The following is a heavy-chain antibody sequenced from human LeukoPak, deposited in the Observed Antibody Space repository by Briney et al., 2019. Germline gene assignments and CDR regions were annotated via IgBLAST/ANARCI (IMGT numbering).Heavy chain of an antibody. CDR1: GYTFTGYF. Sequence: ASVKVSCKASGYTFTGYFIHWVRQAPGRGLGWMGWINPNSGGTDSAQKFQGRVTMTRDTSISTDHMELSRLRSDDTAVYYCARSPHINLARGVLHFDYWGQGTLVTVSS. CDR3: ARSPHINLARGVLHFDY. J-gene: IGHJ4*02. CDR2: INPNSGGT. D-gene: IGHD3-10*01. V-gene: IGHV1-2*02.